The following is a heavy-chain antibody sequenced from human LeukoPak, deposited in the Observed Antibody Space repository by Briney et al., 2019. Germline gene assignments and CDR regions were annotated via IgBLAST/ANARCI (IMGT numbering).Heavy chain of an antibody. D-gene: IGHD3-3*01. CDR2: IYYSGST. CDR1: GGSISSGDYY. Sequence: PSETLSLTCTVSGGSISSGDYYWSWIRQPPGKGLEWIGYIYYSGSTYCNPSLKSRVTISVDTSKNQFSLKLSSVTAADTAVYYCARVGTIFGVVTSFDPWGQGTLVTVSS. V-gene: IGHV4-30-4*08. CDR3: ARVGTIFGVVTSFDP. J-gene: IGHJ5*02.